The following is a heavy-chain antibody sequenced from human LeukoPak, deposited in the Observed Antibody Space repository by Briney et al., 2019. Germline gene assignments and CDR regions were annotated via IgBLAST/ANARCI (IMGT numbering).Heavy chain of an antibody. CDR3: ARENRLYDSSGYYWGY. J-gene: IGHJ4*02. V-gene: IGHV1-2*02. CDR2: INPNSGGT. Sequence: GASVKVPCKASGYTFTGYYMHWVRQAPGQGLEWMGWINPNSGGTNYAQKFQGRVTMTRDTSISTAYMELSRLRSDDTAVYYCARENRLYDSSGYYWGYWGQGTLVTVSS. D-gene: IGHD3-22*01. CDR1: GYTFTGYY.